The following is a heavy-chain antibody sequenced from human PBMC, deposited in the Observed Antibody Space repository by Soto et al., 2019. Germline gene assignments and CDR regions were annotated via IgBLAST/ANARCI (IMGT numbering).Heavy chain of an antibody. CDR3: ARDQFLDAFDI. CDR2: ISNDGSNK. CDR1: GFIFSSYS. J-gene: IGHJ3*02. Sequence: QVQLVESGGGVVQPGRSLRLSCAASGFIFSSYSMHWVRQAPGKGLEWVAIISNDGSNKYYLDSVKVRFTISRDNSNNTLSLQMNSLRAEDTAVYYCARDQFLDAFDIGGQGTMVTVSS. D-gene: IGHD2-21*01. V-gene: IGHV3-30-3*01.